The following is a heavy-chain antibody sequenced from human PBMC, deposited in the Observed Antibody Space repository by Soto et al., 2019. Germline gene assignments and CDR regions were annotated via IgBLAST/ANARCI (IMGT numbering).Heavy chain of an antibody. V-gene: IGHV1-2*02. J-gene: IGHJ5*02. Sequence: QVQLVQSGAEVKKPGASVKVSCKASGYTFTGYYMHWVRQAPGQGLEWMGWINPNSGGTNYAQKFQGRVTITADESTSTAYMELSSLRSEDTAVYYCARDDYSNYGREGRPSWGQGTLVTVSS. CDR3: ARDDYSNYGREGRPS. D-gene: IGHD4-4*01. CDR1: GYTFTGYY. CDR2: INPNSGGT.